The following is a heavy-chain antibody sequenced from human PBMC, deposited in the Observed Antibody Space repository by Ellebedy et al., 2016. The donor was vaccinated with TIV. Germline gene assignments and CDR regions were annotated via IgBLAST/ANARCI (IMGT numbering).Heavy chain of an antibody. CDR1: GYTFTGYG. D-gene: IGHD3-10*01. CDR3: ARYSGSGTYYRNGMDV. J-gene: IGHJ6*02. V-gene: IGHV1-18*01. Sequence: AASVKVSCKASGYTFTGYGISWVRQAPGQGLEWMGWISGYNGNTKYAQKFQGRVTVTTDTSTSTAYMELRSLRSDDTAVYFCARYSGSGTYYRNGMDVWGQGTTVTVSS. CDR2: ISGYNGNT.